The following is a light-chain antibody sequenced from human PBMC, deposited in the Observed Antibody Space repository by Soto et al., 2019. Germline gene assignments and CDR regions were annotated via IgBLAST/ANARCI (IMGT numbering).Light chain of an antibody. CDR2: GAS. CDR1: QSVSSNY. J-gene: IGKJ1*01. Sequence: EIVLTQSPGTLSLSPGERATLSCRASQSVSSNYLAWYQQKPGQAPRLLIFGASSRASGIPDRFSGSGSGTDFTLIIGRLEPEDFAVYYCQQYGRSPATFGQGTKVEIK. CDR3: QQYGRSPAT. V-gene: IGKV3-20*01.